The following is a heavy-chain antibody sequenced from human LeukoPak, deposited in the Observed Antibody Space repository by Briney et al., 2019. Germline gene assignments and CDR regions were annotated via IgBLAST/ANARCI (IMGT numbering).Heavy chain of an antibody. CDR2: INHSGST. CDR1: GGSFSGYY. D-gene: IGHD3-10*01. CDR3: AREMYYYGSGSYSYAFDI. Sequence: PSETLSLTCAVYGGSFSGYYWSWIRQPPGKGLEWIGEINHSGSTNYNPSLKSRVTISVDTSKNQFSLKLSSVTAADTAVYYCAREMYYYGSGSYSYAFDIWGQGTMVTVSS. V-gene: IGHV4-34*01. J-gene: IGHJ3*02.